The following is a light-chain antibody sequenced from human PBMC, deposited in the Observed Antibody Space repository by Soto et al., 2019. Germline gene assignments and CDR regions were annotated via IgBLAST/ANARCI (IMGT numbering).Light chain of an antibody. CDR3: QVYSRSPRQIT. V-gene: IGKV3-20*01. Sequence: VLTPSPDTLSLSPGARANLSCRSSQSVGSSSLGWYQQKPGQAPRLVIFDIRNRATGIPDRFSGSGSGTDCTLTISRLEPEDFAGYYGQVYSRSPRQITVCQGTRLEI. J-gene: IGKJ5*01. CDR2: DIR. CDR1: QSVGSSS.